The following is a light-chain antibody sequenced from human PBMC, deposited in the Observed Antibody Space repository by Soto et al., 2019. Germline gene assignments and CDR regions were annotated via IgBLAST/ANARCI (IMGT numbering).Light chain of an antibody. J-gene: IGLJ1*01. V-gene: IGLV2-23*01. Sequence: QSVLTEAAGVSGSRGQSITISWSGSISEVGSSGPVSCYQHHPGQVPELRIYEGSRRPSGVSSRLSGSKTGNTAPLTITGLQAEDEANYCCCPSAGATTYVFRTGPTVPVL. CDR1: ISEVGSSGP. CDR2: EGS. CDR3: CPSAGATTYV.